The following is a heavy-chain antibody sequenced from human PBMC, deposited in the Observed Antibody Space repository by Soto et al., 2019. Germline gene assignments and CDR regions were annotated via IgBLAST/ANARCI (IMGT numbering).Heavy chain of an antibody. CDR1: GGTFSSYA. CDR2: IIPIVGSA. V-gene: IGHV1-69*01. D-gene: IGHD2-2*01. Sequence: QVQLVQSGAEVKKPGSSVKVSCKASGGTFSSYAISWVRQAPGQGLEWMGGIIPIVGSANYAQKFQGRVTITPDESTSTAYMELSSLRSEDTAVYYCARSQGSSTSLEIYYYYYYGMDVWGQGTTVTVSS. CDR3: ARSQGSSTSLEIYYYYYYGMDV. J-gene: IGHJ6*02.